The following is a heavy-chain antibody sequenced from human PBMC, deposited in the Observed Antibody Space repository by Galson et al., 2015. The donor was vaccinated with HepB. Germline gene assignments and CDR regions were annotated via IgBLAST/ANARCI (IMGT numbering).Heavy chain of an antibody. V-gene: IGHV3-23*01. J-gene: IGHJ3*02. CDR2: ISGSGGST. D-gene: IGHD3-10*01. Sequence: SLRLSCAASGFTFSSYAMSWVRQAPGKGLEWVAAISGSGGSTYYADSVKGRFTISRDNSTNTLYLQLNSLRAEDTAVYYCAKGAGVRGSSRAFDIWGQGTMVTVSS. CDR1: GFTFSSYA. CDR3: AKGAGVRGSSRAFDI.